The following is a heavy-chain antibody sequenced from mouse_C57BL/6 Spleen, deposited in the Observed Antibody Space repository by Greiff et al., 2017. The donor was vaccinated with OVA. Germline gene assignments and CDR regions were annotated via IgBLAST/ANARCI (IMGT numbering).Heavy chain of an antibody. J-gene: IGHJ3*01. CDR3: ARSEDYDVRSFAY. D-gene: IGHD2-4*01. Sequence: VQGMESGAELVRPGTSVKVSCKASGYAFTNYLIEWVKQRPGQGLEWIGVINPGSGGTNYNEKFKGNATLTADKSSSTAYMQLSSLTSEDSAVYFCARSEDYDVRSFAYWGQGTLVTVSA. CDR1: GYAFTNYL. CDR2: INPGSGGT. V-gene: IGHV1-54*01.